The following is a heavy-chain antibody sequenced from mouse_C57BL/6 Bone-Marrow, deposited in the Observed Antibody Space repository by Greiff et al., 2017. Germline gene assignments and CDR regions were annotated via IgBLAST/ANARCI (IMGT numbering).Heavy chain of an antibody. CDR2: IYPRDGST. Sequence: QVQLQQSGPELVKPGASVKLSCKASGYTFKSYDINWVKQRHGKGLEWIGWIYPRDGSTKYNEKFKGKFTLTVDTSYSTAYMELHSLTSEDSAVYFCASDYDYWGQGTTLTVSS. V-gene: IGHV1-85*01. CDR1: GYTFKSYD. J-gene: IGHJ2*01. CDR3: ASDYDY. D-gene: IGHD2-4*01.